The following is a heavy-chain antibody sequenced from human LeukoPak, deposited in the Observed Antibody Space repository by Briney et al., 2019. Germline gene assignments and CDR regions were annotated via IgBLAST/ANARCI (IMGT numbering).Heavy chain of an antibody. V-gene: IGHV1-2*06. D-gene: IGHD4-17*01. CDR1: GYTFTGYY. Sequence: ASVKVSCKASGYTFTGYYMHWVRQAPGRGLEWMGRINPNSGGTNYAQKFQGRVTMTRDTSISTAYMELSRLRSDVTAVYYCARVSSVSGDYSRGNDYWGQGTLVTVSS. CDR3: ARVSSVSGDYSRGNDY. CDR2: INPNSGGT. J-gene: IGHJ4*02.